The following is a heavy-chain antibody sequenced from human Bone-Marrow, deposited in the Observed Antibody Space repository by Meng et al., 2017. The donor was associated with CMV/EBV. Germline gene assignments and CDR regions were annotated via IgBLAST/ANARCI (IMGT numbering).Heavy chain of an antibody. CDR2: FHHNVSP. Sequence: SETLSLTCNVSGDSISGSRYYWGWIRQPPGKGLEWIGSFHHNVSPFYNSSLKSRVTISVDTSKNQVSLKLTSVTAADTAVYYCARSRILWRPADWGQGTLVTVSS. CDR1: GDSISGSRYY. CDR3: ARSRILWRPAD. V-gene: IGHV4-39*07. J-gene: IGHJ4*02. D-gene: IGHD2-21*01.